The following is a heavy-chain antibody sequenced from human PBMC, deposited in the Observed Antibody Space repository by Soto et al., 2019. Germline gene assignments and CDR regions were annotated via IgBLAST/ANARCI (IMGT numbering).Heavy chain of an antibody. CDR1: GFTFCRYA. Sequence: EVQLVESGGGLVQPGGSLRLSCAASGFTFCRYAMHWVRQAPGKGLEYVSPISSNGGSTYYANSVKGRFTISRDNSKNTLYLQMGSLRPEDTAVYYCARGGRGYEFDYWGQGTLVTVSS. CDR2: ISSNGGST. V-gene: IGHV3-64*01. D-gene: IGHD5-12*01. CDR3: ARGGRGYEFDY. J-gene: IGHJ4*02.